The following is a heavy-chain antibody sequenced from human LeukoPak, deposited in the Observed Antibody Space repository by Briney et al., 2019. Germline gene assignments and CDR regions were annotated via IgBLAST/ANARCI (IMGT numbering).Heavy chain of an antibody. CDR3: TREAEDLPGAITFLY. V-gene: IGHV1-18*01. D-gene: IGHD2-2*01. Sequence: GASVKVSCKASGYSFTGYGVSWVRQAPGQGLEWMGWISPYTGNTDYVHDLRGRVTVTADTSTNTVYMELRSLRSDDTAVYYCTREAEDLPGAITFLYWGQGTLVSVPS. J-gene: IGHJ4*02. CDR2: ISPYTGNT. CDR1: GYSFTGYG.